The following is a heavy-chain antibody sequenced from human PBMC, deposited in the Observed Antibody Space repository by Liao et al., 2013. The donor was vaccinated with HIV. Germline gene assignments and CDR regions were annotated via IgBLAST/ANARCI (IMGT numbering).Heavy chain of an antibody. Sequence: QVQLQESGPRLVKPSETLSLTCAVYGDSFSGYFWTWIRQPPGKGLEWIGDINHTGSTNYNPSLKSRVTISVDTSENQFSLKLSSVTAADTAMYYCARLTGDDAFDVWGQGTMVTVSS. CDR1: GDSFSGYF. CDR2: INHTGST. V-gene: IGHV4-34*10. CDR3: ARLTGDDAFDV. D-gene: IGHD7-27*01. J-gene: IGHJ3*01.